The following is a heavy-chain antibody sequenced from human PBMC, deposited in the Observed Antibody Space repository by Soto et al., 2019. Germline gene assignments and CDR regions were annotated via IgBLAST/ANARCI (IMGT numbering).Heavy chain of an antibody. V-gene: IGHV3-64D*06. J-gene: IGHJ5*02. CDR2: ISSNGGST. CDR3: VKGMTDFWSGYYDNWFDP. D-gene: IGHD3-3*01. CDR1: GFTFSSYA. Sequence: PVGSLRLSCSASGFTFSSYAMHWVRQAPGKGLEYVSAISSNGGSTYYADSVKGRFTISRDNSKNTLYLQMSSLRAEDTAVYYCVKGMTDFWSGYYDNWFDPWGQGTLVTVSS.